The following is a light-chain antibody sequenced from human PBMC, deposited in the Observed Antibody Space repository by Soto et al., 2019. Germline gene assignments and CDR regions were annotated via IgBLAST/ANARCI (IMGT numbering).Light chain of an antibody. V-gene: IGLV1-51*01. CDR3: QSYDSSLSAYVV. CDR2: DNN. Sequence: QSVLTQPPSVSAAPGQTVTISCSGGSSNIGNNYVSWYQQLPGTAPKLLIYDNNKRPSGIPDRFSGSKSGTSASLAITGLQAEDEADYYCQSYDSSLSAYVVFGGGTKLTVL. J-gene: IGLJ2*01. CDR1: SSNIGNNY.